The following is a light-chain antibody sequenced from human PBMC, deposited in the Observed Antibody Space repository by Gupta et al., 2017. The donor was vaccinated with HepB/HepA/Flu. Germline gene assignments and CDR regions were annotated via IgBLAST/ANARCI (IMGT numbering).Light chain of an antibody. CDR1: VLSTQY. CDR3: QSADSSGTFYV. Sequence: SPELTQPPSVSVSPGQTARITCSGDVLSTQYAYWYQQKPGQAPVLIVYKDTERPPGTPERFSGSSSGATVTLTISGVQAEDEADYYCQSADSSGTFYVFGTGTKFSIL. J-gene: IGLJ1*01. V-gene: IGLV3-25*03. CDR2: KDT.